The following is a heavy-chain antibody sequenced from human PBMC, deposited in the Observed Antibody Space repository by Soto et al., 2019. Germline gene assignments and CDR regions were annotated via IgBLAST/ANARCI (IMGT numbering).Heavy chain of an antibody. J-gene: IGHJ4*02. CDR3: AMFRGDGYYNF. V-gene: IGHV3-11*01. CDR2: ISISGTTI. D-gene: IGHD3-9*01. CDR1: GFTLSDYY. Sequence: QVQLVESGGGLVKPGGSLRLSCAASGFTLSDYYMTWIRQAPGKGLEWVSDISISGTTIHYADSVRGRFTISRDNAKNSLWLQMNPLRAEDTAVYYCAMFRGDGYYNFWGQGTLVTVSS.